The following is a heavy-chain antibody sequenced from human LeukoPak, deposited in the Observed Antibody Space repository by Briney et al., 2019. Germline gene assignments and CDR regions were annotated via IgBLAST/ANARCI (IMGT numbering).Heavy chain of an antibody. CDR2: IYTSGST. J-gene: IGHJ5*02. Sequence: SQTLSLTCTVSGGSISSGLYYWSWIRQPAGKGLEWIGRIYTSGSTNYNPSLKSRVTISLDTSKNQFSLKLSSVTAADTAVYYCARAPFWVRAARSNWFDPWGQGTLVTVSS. D-gene: IGHD6-6*01. CDR3: ARAPFWVRAARSNWFDP. V-gene: IGHV4-61*02. CDR1: GGSISSGLYY.